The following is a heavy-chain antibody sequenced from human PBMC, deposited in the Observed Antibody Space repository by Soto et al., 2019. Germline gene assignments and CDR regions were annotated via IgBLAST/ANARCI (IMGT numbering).Heavy chain of an antibody. J-gene: IGHJ2*01. CDR1: GFTFSEFA. D-gene: IGHD1-1*01. CDR3: VKKRAGTTTGGAYWYCDL. Sequence: EVQLLESGGGLVQPGGSLTLSCAASGFTFSEFAMNWVRQAPGKGLEWVSGISGGGDATFYADSVKGRFTISRVQSKNTVYLQMNGLRADDTAVYYCVKKRAGTTTGGAYWYCDLWGRGDLVTVSS. V-gene: IGHV3-23*01. CDR2: ISGGGDAT.